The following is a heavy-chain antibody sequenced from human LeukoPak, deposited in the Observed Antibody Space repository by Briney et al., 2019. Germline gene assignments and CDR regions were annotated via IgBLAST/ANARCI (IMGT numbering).Heavy chain of an antibody. CDR2: ISRSGGST. J-gene: IGHJ5*02. CDR1: GFTFSSYA. Sequence: GGSLRLSCAASGFTFSSYAMSWVRQAPGKGLQCVSAISRSGGSTYYADSVKGRFTISRDNSKNTLYLQMNSLRAEDTAVYYCATYKWDCSGGSCYALGFDPWGQGTLVTVSS. V-gene: IGHV3-23*01. CDR3: ATYKWDCSGGSCYALGFDP. D-gene: IGHD2-15*01.